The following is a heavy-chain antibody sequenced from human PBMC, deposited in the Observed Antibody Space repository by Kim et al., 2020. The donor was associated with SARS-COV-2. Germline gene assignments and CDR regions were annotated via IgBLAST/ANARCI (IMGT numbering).Heavy chain of an antibody. D-gene: IGHD3-22*01. J-gene: IGHJ5*02. CDR3: ARGKGNRITMIVVVITKANWFDP. Sequence: SETLSLTCAVYGGSFSGYYWSWIRHPPGKGLEWIGEINRSGSTNYNPSLKSRVTISVDTSKNQFSLKLSSVTAADTAVYYCARGKGNRITMIVVVITKANWFDPWGQGTLVTVSS. CDR1: GGSFSGYY. V-gene: IGHV4-34*01. CDR2: INRSGST.